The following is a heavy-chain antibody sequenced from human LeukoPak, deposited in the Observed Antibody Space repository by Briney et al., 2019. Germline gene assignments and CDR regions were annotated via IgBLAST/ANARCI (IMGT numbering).Heavy chain of an antibody. J-gene: IGHJ4*02. CDR2: IYPGDSDT. CDR3: ARIRLSDCNSTRCSGVYFDY. CDR1: GYSFTSYW. V-gene: IGHV5-51*01. Sequence: GESLKISCKASGYSFTSYWIGWVRQMPGKGLEWMGIIYPGDSDTRYSPSFQGQVTISADKSISTAYLQWSSLKASDTAMYYCARIRLSDCNSTRCSGVYFDYWGQGTLVTVSS. D-gene: IGHD2-2*01.